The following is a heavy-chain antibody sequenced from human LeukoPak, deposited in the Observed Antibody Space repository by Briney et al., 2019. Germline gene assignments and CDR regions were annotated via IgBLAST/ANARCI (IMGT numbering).Heavy chain of an antibody. Sequence: ASVKVSCKASGYTFTSYYMHWVRQAPGQGLEWMGWINTNTGNPTYVQGFTGRFVFSLDTSVSTAYLQISSLKAEDTAVYHCARDHGSQRYWFDPWGQGTLVTVSS. CDR3: ARDHGSQRYWFDP. D-gene: IGHD1-26*01. J-gene: IGHJ5*02. V-gene: IGHV7-4-1*02. CDR2: INTNTGNP. CDR1: GYTFTSYY.